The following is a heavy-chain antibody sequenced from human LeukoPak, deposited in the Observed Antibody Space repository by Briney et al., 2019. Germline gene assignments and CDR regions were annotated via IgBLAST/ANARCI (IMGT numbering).Heavy chain of an antibody. D-gene: IGHD6-19*01. CDR2: INGSGGRT. CDR1: GFTFSSYA. Sequence: GGSLRLSCAASGFTFSSYAMTWVRQAPGKGLEWVSGINGSGGRTYYAVSVKGRFTISRDNSKNTLYLQMNSLRAEDTAVYYCAKDQVWQQWLVRALDYWGQGTLVTVSS. J-gene: IGHJ4*02. V-gene: IGHV3-23*01. CDR3: AKDQVWQQWLVRALDY.